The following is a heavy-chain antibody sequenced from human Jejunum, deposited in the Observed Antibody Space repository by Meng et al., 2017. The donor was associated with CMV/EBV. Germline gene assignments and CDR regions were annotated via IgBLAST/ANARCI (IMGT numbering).Heavy chain of an antibody. V-gene: IGHV3-30*02. J-gene: IGHJ4*02. CDR3: AREGVSSSWSSDF. D-gene: IGHD6-13*01. Sequence: VQLVEAGGGLVQLWGSLRLSCVVSGFSLSTFGMHWLRQAPGKGPEWVAFIYDGKDESYADPVKGRFTISTDNSKNTMYLQMNSLRAEDTAVYYCAREGVSSSWSSDFWGQGTLVTVSS. CDR1: GFSLSTFG. CDR2: IYDGKDE.